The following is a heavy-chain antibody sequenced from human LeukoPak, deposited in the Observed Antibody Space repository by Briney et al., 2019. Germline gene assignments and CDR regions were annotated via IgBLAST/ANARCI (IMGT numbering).Heavy chain of an antibody. Sequence: GGSLRLSCVASRFAFSNYVMSWVRQAPGKGLEWVSAISGSGGSTYYADSVKGRFTISRDNSKNTLYLQMNSLRAEDTAVYYCAKDLDSGSWSPGLIDYWGQGTLVTVSS. J-gene: IGHJ4*02. CDR2: ISGSGGST. D-gene: IGHD6-13*01. CDR3: AKDLDSGSWSPGLIDY. V-gene: IGHV3-23*01. CDR1: RFAFSNYV.